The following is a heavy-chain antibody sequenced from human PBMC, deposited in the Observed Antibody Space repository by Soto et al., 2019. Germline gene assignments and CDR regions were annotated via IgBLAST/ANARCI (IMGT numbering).Heavy chain of an antibody. Sequence: ASVQVSCKATGYTFITYGVTWVRQAPGQGLEWMGWITPYNGKTHYAQKFQDRVTMTTDTAATTAYMELGSLRSDDSAMYFCARDTSHYFDHWGQGTLVTVSS. CDR2: ITPYNGKT. V-gene: IGHV1-18*01. CDR1: GYTFITYG. CDR3: ARDTSHYFDH. J-gene: IGHJ4*02. D-gene: IGHD2-2*01.